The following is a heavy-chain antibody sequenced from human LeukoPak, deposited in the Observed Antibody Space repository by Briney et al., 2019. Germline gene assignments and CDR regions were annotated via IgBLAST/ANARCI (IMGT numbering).Heavy chain of an antibody. CDR3: AKAGYGDLGNDY. V-gene: IGHV3-23*01. CDR2: ISGSGGST. Sequence: GGSLRLSCAASGFTFSNYGMSWFRQAPGKGLEWVSAISGSGGSTYYADSVKGRFTISRDNSKNTLYLQMNSLRAEDTAVYYCAKAGYGDLGNDYWGQGTLVTVSS. D-gene: IGHD4-17*01. CDR1: GFTFSNYG. J-gene: IGHJ4*02.